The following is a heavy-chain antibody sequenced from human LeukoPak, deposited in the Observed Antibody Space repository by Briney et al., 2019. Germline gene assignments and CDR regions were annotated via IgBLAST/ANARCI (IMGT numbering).Heavy chain of an antibody. CDR2: IYYSGST. V-gene: IGHV4-59*08. J-gene: IGHJ6*02. Sequence: SETLSLTCTVSGGSISSYYWSWIRQPPGKGLEWIGYIYYSGSTNYKPSLKSRVTKSGDTSKNQFTLKLSSVTAADTAVYYCARHSHTYYYGMDVWGQGTTVTVSS. CDR1: GGSISSYY. CDR3: ARHSHTYYYGMDV.